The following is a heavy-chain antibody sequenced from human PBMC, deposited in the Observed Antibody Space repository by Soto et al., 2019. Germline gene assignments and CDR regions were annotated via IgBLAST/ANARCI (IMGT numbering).Heavy chain of an antibody. CDR3: ARSGYDSGPAP. J-gene: IGHJ5*02. V-gene: IGHV3-30*03. CDR1: GFTFSSYG. Sequence: GSLRLSCAASGFTFSSYGMHWVRQAPGKGLEWVAAISYDGSNKYYADSVKGRFTISRDNSKNTLYLQMNSLRAEDTAVYYCARSGYDSGPAPWGQGTLVTVSS. D-gene: IGHD5-12*01. CDR2: ISYDGSNK.